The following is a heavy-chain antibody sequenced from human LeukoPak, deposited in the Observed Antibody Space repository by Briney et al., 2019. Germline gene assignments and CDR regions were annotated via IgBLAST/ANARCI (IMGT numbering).Heavy chain of an antibody. J-gene: IGHJ3*02. Sequence: GGSLRLSCAASGFTFSSYSMNWVRQAPGKGLEWVSYISSSSSTIYYADSVKGQFTISRDNAKNSLYLQMNSLRAEDTAVYYCARGCYGSASYCHDAFDIWGQGTMVTVSS. CDR1: GFTFSSYS. CDR2: ISSSSSTI. CDR3: ARGCYGSASYCHDAFDI. V-gene: IGHV3-48*01. D-gene: IGHD3-10*01.